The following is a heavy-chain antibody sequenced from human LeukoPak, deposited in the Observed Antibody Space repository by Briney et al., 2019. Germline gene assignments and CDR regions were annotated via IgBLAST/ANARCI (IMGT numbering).Heavy chain of an antibody. V-gene: IGHV3-30*03. CDR3: ARDFYGGNSGAEAFDI. CDR1: GFTFSSYG. J-gene: IGHJ3*02. D-gene: IGHD4-23*01. Sequence: GGSLRLSCAASGFTFSSYGMHWVRQAPGKGLEWVAVISYDGSNKYYADSVKGRFTISRDNSKNTLYLQMNSLRAEDTAVYYCARDFYGGNSGAEAFDIWGQGTMVTVSS. CDR2: ISYDGSNK.